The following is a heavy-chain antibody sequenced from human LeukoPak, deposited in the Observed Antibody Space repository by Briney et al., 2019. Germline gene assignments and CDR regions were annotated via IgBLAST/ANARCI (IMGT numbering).Heavy chain of an antibody. CDR2: MNPNSANT. CDR3: ARVYNPLVYYMDV. V-gene: IGHV1-8*03. D-gene: IGHD1-1*01. J-gene: IGHJ6*03. Sequence: ASVKVSCKASGYTFTSYDINWVRQATGLGLEWMGWMNPNSANTGYAQKFQGRVTLTRNTSITTAYMELSSLRSEDTAVYYCARVYNPLVYYMDVWGKGTTVTVSS. CDR1: GYTFTSYD.